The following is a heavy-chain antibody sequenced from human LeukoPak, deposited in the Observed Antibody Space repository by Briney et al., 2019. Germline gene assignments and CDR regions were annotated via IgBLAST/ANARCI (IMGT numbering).Heavy chain of an antibody. CDR2: ISIDGGRT. J-gene: IGHJ6*03. Sequence: PGRSLRLSCAASGFTFSSYAMSWVRQAPGKGPEWVSTISIDGGRTYYADSVKGRFTVSRDTSKNTLYLQMNSLRAEDTAVYYCARKGIGSSRYQNMDVRGKGTTVTVSS. CDR3: ARKGIGSSRYQNMDV. V-gene: IGHV3-23*01. CDR1: GFTFSSYA. D-gene: IGHD6-25*01.